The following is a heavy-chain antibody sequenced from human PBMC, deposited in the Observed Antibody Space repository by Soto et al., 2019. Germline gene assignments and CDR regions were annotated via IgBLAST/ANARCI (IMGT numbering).Heavy chain of an antibody. CDR2: INVYNGNT. J-gene: IGHJ5*02. V-gene: IGHV1-18*01. Sequence: QVQLVQSGGEVKKPGASVKVSCTASGYTFTNYGISWVRQAPGQGXXWMGWINVYNGNTKYAQKVQGRVTMTTDTXXXXAXXXXXXXXXXXXXXXXXXXXXXXGXYYNXDNWFEPWGQGTLVTVST. D-gene: IGHD3-10*01. CDR3: XXXXXXGXYYNXDNWFEP. CDR1: GYTFTNYG.